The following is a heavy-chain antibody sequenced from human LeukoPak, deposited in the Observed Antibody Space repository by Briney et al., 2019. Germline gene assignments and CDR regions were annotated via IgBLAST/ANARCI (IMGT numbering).Heavy chain of an antibody. J-gene: IGHJ4*02. Sequence: GSLRLSCAASGFTFSSYAMSWVRQAPGKGLEWVSAISGSGGSTYYADSVKGRFTISRDNSKNTLYLQMNSLRAEDTAVYYCAKSADYGSGSYYSRILDYWGQGTLVPSPQ. CDR3: AKSADYGSGSYYSRILDY. D-gene: IGHD3-10*01. V-gene: IGHV3-23*01. CDR2: ISGSGGST. CDR1: GFTFSSYA.